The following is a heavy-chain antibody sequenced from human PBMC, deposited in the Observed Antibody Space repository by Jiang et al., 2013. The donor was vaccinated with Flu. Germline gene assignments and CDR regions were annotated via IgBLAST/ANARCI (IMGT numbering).Heavy chain of an antibody. Sequence: GAEVKKPGASVKVSCKASGYTFTGYYMHWVRQAPGQGLEWMGRINPNSGGTNYAQKFQGRVTMTRDTSISTAYMELSRLRSDDTAVYYCARGSVLDWASFSDYWGQGTLVTVSS. V-gene: IGHV1-2*06. CDR1: GYTFTGYY. CDR3: ARGSVLDWASFSDY. J-gene: IGHJ4*02. D-gene: IGHD1-1*01. CDR2: INPNSGGT.